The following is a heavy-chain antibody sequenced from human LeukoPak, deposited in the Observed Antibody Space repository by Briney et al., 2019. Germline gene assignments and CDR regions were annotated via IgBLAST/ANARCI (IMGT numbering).Heavy chain of an antibody. D-gene: IGHD1-26*01. CDR1: GFTFSSYA. Sequence: GRSLRLSCAASGFTFSSYAMHWVRQAPGKGLEWVAVISYDGSNKYYADSVKGRFTISRDNAQNSLYLQMNSLRAEDTAIYYCVRDRGTYRPIDYWGQGTLVTVSS. CDR3: VRDRGTYRPIDY. V-gene: IGHV3-30-3*01. CDR2: ISYDGSNK. J-gene: IGHJ4*02.